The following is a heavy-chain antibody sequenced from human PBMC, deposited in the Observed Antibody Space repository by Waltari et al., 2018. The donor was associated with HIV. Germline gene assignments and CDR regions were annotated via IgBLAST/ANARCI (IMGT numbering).Heavy chain of an antibody. CDR1: GFPLGTSG. J-gene: IGHJ4*02. V-gene: IGHV3-30*18. D-gene: IGHD1-1*01. CDR3: AKDKGGVTYIFDY. CDR2: IAYDGDNK. Sequence: QVQLVESGGGVVQPGRSLILSCAASGFPLGTSGMPWVRQAPGKGLEWVAFIAYDGDNKYYADSVKGRCTLSRDNSKNTVYLQINSLRAEDSAVYYCAKDKGGVTYIFDYWGQGTLVTVSS.